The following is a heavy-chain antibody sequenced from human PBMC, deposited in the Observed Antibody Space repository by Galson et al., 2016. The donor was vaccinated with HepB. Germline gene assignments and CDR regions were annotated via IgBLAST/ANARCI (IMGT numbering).Heavy chain of an antibody. CDR1: EFTFNAYP. V-gene: IGHV3-30*04. Sequence: SLRLSCATSEFTFNAYPMHWVRRAPGRGLEWLALIEYDGNKQYYADSVKGRFTISKDKSENMLYLQMASLRPEDTAVYYCAREAPYYDPWSAYLGYRPDYVDYWGQGTLVTVSS. J-gene: IGHJ4*02. CDR3: AREAPYYDPWSAYLGYRPDYVDY. D-gene: IGHD3-3*01. CDR2: IEYDGNKQ.